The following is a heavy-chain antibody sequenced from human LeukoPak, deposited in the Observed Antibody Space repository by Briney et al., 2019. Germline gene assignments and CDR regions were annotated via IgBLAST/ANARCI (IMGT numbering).Heavy chain of an antibody. D-gene: IGHD2-2*01. V-gene: IGHV4-34*01. CDR1: GVSFSGYY. CDR2: INHSGST. Sequence: SETLSLTCAVYGVSFSGYYWSWIRQPPGKGLEWIGEINHSGSTNYNPSLKSRVTISVDTSKNQFSLKLSSVTAADTAVYYCARRGARYCSSTSCFPFDYWGQGTLVTVSS. J-gene: IGHJ4*02. CDR3: ARRGARYCSSTSCFPFDY.